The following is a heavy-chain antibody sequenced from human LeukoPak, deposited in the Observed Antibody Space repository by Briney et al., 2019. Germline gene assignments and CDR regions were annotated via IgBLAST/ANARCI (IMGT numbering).Heavy chain of an antibody. V-gene: IGHV7-4-1*02. D-gene: IGHD3-16*01. CDR2: ITTSTGKP. J-gene: IGHJ4*02. Sequence: ASVNVSCKASGYTFTIYSINWLRPAPGQGLEWMGWITTSTGKPTYAQGFTGRFVFSLDTSVSTTYLHINSLKAEDTAVYYCARDASMINFDYWGQGSLVTVSS. CDR3: ARDASMINFDY. CDR1: GYTFTIYS.